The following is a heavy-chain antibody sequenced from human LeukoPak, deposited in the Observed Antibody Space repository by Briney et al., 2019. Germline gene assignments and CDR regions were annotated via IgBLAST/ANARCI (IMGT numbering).Heavy chain of an antibody. CDR2: ISAYNGNT. V-gene: IGHV1-18*01. Sequence: ASVTVSCTASGYTFTSYGISWVRQAPGQGLEWMGWISAYNGNTNYAQKLQGRVTMTTDTSTSTAYMELRSLRSDDTAVYYCARDKPTKYCSSTSCYPDYWGQGTLVTVSS. D-gene: IGHD2-2*01. CDR1: GYTFTSYG. CDR3: ARDKPTKYCSSTSCYPDY. J-gene: IGHJ4*02.